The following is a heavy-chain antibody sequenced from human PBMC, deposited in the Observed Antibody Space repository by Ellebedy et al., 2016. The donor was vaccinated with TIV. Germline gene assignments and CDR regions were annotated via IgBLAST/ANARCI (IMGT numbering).Heavy chain of an antibody. J-gene: IGHJ4*02. Sequence: SETLSLTXTVSGDSVRSYYWSWIRQPAGKGLEWIGEVNHSGSTNYNPSLKSRVTISVDASKNQFSLKLSSVTAADTAVYYCARDLDYGGNSRGGHFDSWGQGTLVTVSS. CDR2: VNHSGST. D-gene: IGHD4-23*01. V-gene: IGHV4-34*01. CDR1: GDSVRSYY. CDR3: ARDLDYGGNSRGGHFDS.